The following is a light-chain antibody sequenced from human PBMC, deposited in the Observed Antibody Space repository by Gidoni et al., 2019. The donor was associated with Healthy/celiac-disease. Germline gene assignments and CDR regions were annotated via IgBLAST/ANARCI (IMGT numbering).Light chain of an antibody. CDR1: QSISSY. CDR2: AAS. CDR3: QQSYSTPPYT. Sequence: DIPMTQSPSSLSASVGDRVTITCRASQSISSYLNWYQQKPGKAPKLLLYAASSLQSGVPSRFSGSGSGTDFTLTIRSLQPEDFATYYCQQSYSTPPYTFGQGTKLEIK. J-gene: IGKJ2*01. V-gene: IGKV1-39*01.